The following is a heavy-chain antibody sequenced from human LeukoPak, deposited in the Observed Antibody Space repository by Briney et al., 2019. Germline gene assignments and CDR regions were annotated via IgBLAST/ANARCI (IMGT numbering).Heavy chain of an antibody. D-gene: IGHD2-15*01. Sequence: SETLTLTCAVYGGSFSGYYWSWIRQPPGKGLEWIGEINHSGSTNYNPPLKSRVTISVDTSKNQFSLKLSSVTAADTAVYYCARERRYGRRFDPWGQGTLVTVSS. CDR3: ARERRYGRRFDP. V-gene: IGHV4-34*01. CDR1: GGSFSGYY. J-gene: IGHJ5*02. CDR2: INHSGST.